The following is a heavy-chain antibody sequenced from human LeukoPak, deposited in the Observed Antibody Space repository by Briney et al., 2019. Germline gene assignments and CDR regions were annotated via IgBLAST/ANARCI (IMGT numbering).Heavy chain of an antibody. Sequence: GGSLRLSCAASGFTFSSYAMHWVRQAPGKGLEWVAVISYDGSNKYYADSVKGRFTISRDNSKNTLYLQMNSLRAEDTAVYYCAKEVRYSGSYFDYWGQGTLVTVSS. D-gene: IGHD1-26*01. CDR1: GFTFSSYA. CDR2: ISYDGSNK. J-gene: IGHJ4*02. V-gene: IGHV3-30-3*01. CDR3: AKEVRYSGSYFDY.